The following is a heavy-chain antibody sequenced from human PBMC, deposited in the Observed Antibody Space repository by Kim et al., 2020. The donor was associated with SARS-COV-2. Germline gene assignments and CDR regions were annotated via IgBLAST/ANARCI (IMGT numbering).Heavy chain of an antibody. CDR1: GGSISSYY. CDR2: SYYSGST. Sequence: SETLSLTCTVSGGSISSYYWSWIRQPPGKGLEWIGYSYYSGSTNYNHSLKRRVTISVDTSKNQFSLKLSSVTAADTAVYYCARAGESGWFRVISGMDVWGQGTTVTVSS. V-gene: IGHV4-59*13. J-gene: IGHJ6*02. CDR3: ARAGESGWFRVISGMDV. D-gene: IGHD3-10*01.